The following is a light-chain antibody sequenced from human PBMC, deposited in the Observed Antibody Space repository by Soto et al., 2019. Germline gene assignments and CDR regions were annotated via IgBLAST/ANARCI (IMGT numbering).Light chain of an antibody. CDR1: QSGSTN. Sequence: VMTQSPATLSVSPGERATLSCRASQSGSTNLAWYQQKPGQAPRLLIYGASTRATGITDRFSGSGSGTEFTLTISSLQSEDFAVYYCQQYNNRLTFGGGTKVEIK. V-gene: IGKV3-15*01. CDR2: GAS. CDR3: QQYNNRLT. J-gene: IGKJ4*01.